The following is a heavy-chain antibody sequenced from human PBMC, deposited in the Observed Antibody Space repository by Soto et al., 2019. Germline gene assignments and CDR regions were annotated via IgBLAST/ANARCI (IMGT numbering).Heavy chain of an antibody. CDR2: ISGTSEYI. Sequence: GGSLSLSCAASGFPFSSYSMTWVRQRPGKGLEWVSSISGTSEYIYYADSLKGRFTISTDNARNSVYLQIHSLRTDDTAGYYCVRSFDSVGDSWGQGTLVTVSS. J-gene: IGHJ4*02. D-gene: IGHD3-9*01. V-gene: IGHV3-21*01. CDR3: VRSFDSVGDS. CDR1: GFPFSSYS.